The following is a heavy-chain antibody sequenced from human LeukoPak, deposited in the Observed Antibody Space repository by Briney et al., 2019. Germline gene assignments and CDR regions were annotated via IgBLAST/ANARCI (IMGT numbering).Heavy chain of an antibody. D-gene: IGHD2-15*01. V-gene: IGHV3-11*01. CDR1: GFTFSDYN. J-gene: IGHJ6*03. CDR3: ARVLRYCSGGNCYSGGLGYMDV. Sequence: GGSLRLSCAASGFTFSDYNMRWIRQAPGKGLEWVSSISSSGITKYYADPVKAPFTIPRDKAKSSLFLQMNSLRAEDTAVYYCARVLRYCSGGNCYSGGLGYMDVWGKGTTVTISS. CDR2: ISSSGITK.